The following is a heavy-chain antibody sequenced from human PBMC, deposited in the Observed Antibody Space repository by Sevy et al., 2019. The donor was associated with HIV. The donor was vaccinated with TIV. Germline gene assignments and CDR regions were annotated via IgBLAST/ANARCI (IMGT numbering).Heavy chain of an antibody. Sequence: AASVKVSCKASGGTFSSYAISWVRQAPGQGLEWMGGIIPIFGTANYAQKFQGRVTITADESTSTAYMELSSLRSEDTAVYYCARGDIVVVVAASDYYYGMDVWGQGTTVTVSS. V-gene: IGHV1-69*13. CDR2: IIPIFGTA. D-gene: IGHD2-15*01. CDR1: GGTFSSYA. CDR3: ARGDIVVVVAASDYYYGMDV. J-gene: IGHJ6*02.